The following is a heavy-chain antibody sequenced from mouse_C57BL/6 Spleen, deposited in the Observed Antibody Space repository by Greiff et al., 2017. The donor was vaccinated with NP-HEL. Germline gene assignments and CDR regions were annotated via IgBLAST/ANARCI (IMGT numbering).Heavy chain of an antibody. V-gene: IGHV1-72*01. CDR3: ARGDYGSSYYAMDD. J-gene: IGHJ4*01. CDR1: GYTFTSYW. Sequence: QVQLQQPGAELVKPGASVKLSCKASGYTFTSYWMHWVKQRPGQGLEWIGRIDPNSGGTKYNEKFKSKATLTVDKPSSTAYMQLSSLTSEDSAVNYCARGDYGSSYYAMDDWGKGTSVTVSS. CDR2: IDPNSGGT. D-gene: IGHD1-1*01.